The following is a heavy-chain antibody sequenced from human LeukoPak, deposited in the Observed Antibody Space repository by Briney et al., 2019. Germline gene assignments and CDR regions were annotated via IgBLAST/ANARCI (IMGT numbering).Heavy chain of an antibody. D-gene: IGHD1-1*01. CDR3: AKVSAPRTTNYYYYGMDV. CDR1: GFTFSNYA. Sequence: GGSLRLSCAASGFTFSNYAMSWVRQAPGKGLEWVSAISGSGGSTYYADSVKGRFTISRDNSKNTLYLQTNSLRAEDTAVYYCAKVSAPRTTNYYYYGMDVWGQGTTVTVSS. J-gene: IGHJ6*02. CDR2: ISGSGGST. V-gene: IGHV3-23*01.